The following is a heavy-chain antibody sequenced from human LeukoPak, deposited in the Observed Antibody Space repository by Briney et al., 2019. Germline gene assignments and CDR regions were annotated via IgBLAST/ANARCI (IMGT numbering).Heavy chain of an antibody. J-gene: IGHJ4*02. D-gene: IGHD3-3*01. CDR3: AKGPRSGYEYNFDY. CDR1: GFTFSSYA. CDR2: ISGSGGST. Sequence: GGSLRLSCAASGFTFSSYAMSWVRQAPGKGLEWVSTISGSGGSTYYADSVKGRFTIPRDNSKNTLYLQMNSLRAEDTALYYRAKGPRSGYEYNFDYWGQGTLVTVSS. V-gene: IGHV3-23*01.